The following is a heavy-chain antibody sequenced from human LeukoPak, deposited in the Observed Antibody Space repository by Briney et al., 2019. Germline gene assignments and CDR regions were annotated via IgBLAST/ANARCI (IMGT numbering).Heavy chain of an antibody. V-gene: IGHV3-23*01. J-gene: IGHJ4*02. CDR2: ISGSGGST. CDR1: GFTFSSYW. Sequence: KPGGSLRLSCAASGFTFSSYWMSWVRQAPGKGLEWVSAISGSGGSTYYADSVKGRFTISRDNSKNTLYLQMKSLRADDTAIYYCAKASYYDFWNGYPDYYFDYWGQGTLVTVSS. CDR3: AKASYYDFWNGYPDYYFDY. D-gene: IGHD3-3*01.